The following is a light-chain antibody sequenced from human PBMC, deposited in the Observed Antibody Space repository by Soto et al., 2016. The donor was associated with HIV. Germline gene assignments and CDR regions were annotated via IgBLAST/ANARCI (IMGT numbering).Light chain of an antibody. Sequence: IQMTQSPSSLSASVGERVSITCRASQSISRWLAWYQHKPPRAPKLLIYEVSTLEDGVPSRFSGSGSGTEFTLTISSLQPDDFATYYCQQYDSSWTFGQGTRVESK. J-gene: IGKJ1*01. CDR3: QQYDSSWT. CDR2: EVS. V-gene: IGKV1-5*03. CDR1: QSISRW.